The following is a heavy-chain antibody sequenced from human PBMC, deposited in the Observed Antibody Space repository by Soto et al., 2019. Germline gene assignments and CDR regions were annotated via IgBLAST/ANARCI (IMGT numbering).Heavy chain of an antibody. D-gene: IGHD2-2*01. Sequence: QPGGSLRLSCAASGFTFSGYGMHWVRQAPGKGLEWVAVIWYDGSNKYYADSVKGRFTISRDNSKNTLYLQMNSLRAEDTAVYYCARDLVVVPHGMDVWGQGTTVTVSS. CDR1: GFTFSGYG. CDR3: ARDLVVVPHGMDV. CDR2: IWYDGSNK. J-gene: IGHJ6*02. V-gene: IGHV3-33*01.